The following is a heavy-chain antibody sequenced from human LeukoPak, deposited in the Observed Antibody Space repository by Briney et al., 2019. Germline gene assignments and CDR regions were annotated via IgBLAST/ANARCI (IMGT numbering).Heavy chain of an antibody. Sequence: SETLSLTCSVSGVSVTTSFWNWIRQAPGQGLEWIGYVSSDGTTNYTPALRSRLIMSVDTAKNDISLILTSVTAADTAIYYCARLDCVLEGCYNHWGRGTLVTVYS. CDR2: VSSDGTT. CDR1: GVSVTTSF. V-gene: IGHV4-59*08. J-gene: IGHJ4*02. D-gene: IGHD2-15*01. CDR3: ARLDCVLEGCYNH.